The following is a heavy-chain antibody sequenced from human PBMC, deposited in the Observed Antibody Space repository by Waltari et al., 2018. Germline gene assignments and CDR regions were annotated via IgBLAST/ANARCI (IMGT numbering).Heavy chain of an antibody. CDR1: GYTFSDYY. J-gene: IGHJ4*02. V-gene: IGHV1-2*02. Sequence: QAQLVQSRAEVTTPGASDKVYCKASGYTFSDYYIHWVRQAPGQGLEWMGWVNPKSGGTNYAQKCQGRVTMTSDTSISTAYMELSRLTSDDTAMYYCARAFREHQYWGQGTLVTVSS. CDR3: ARAFREHQY. D-gene: IGHD3-10*01. CDR2: VNPKSGGT.